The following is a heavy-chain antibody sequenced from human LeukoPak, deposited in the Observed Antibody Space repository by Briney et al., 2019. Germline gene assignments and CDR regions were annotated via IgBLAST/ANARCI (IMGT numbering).Heavy chain of an antibody. CDR2: IYHSGST. CDR3: ARDTSKALRYFDWLRWFDP. J-gene: IGHJ5*02. Sequence: PSQTLSLTCAVSGGSISSGGYSWSWIRQPPGKGLEWIGYIYHSGSTYYNPSLKSRVTISVDRSKNQFSLKLSSVTAADTAVYYCARDTSKALRYFDWLRWFDPWGQGTLVTVSS. V-gene: IGHV4-30-2*01. CDR1: GGSISSGGYS. D-gene: IGHD3-9*01.